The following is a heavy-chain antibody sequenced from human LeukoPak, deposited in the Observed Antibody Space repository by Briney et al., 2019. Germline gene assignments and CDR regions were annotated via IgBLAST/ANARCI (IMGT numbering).Heavy chain of an antibody. D-gene: IGHD3-22*01. CDR2: IYYTGVT. J-gene: IGHJ4*02. V-gene: IGHV4-59*01. CDR3: ARGGSGYPLDY. CDR1: GGSISSYY. Sequence: SETLSLTCTVSGGSISSYYWSWIRQPPGKGLEWIGYIYYTGVTNYSPSLKRRLTISLDTAMKQFSLNLRSVTAADTAMYYCARGGSGYPLDYWGQGTLVTVSS.